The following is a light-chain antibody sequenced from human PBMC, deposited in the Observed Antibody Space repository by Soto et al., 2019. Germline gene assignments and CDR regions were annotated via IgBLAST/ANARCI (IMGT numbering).Light chain of an antibody. CDR2: AAS. CDR3: LQVYSFPRT. J-gene: IGKJ1*01. V-gene: IGKV1-12*01. CDR1: QDIGRR. Sequence: IQMAQSPSSLSASIVDRVTITCRASQDIGRRLAWFQQKPGKAPKYLIQAASSLQGGVPSTFSGSGSGTDFTLTINTLHPEDFATYYCLQVYSFPRTFGQGTKVDIK.